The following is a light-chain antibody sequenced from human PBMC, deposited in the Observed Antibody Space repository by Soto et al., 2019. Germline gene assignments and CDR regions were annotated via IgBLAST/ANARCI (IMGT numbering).Light chain of an antibody. CDR2: AAS. CDR1: QGISNW. V-gene: IGKV1-12*01. CDR3: QKSNSLPVT. J-gene: IGKJ3*01. Sequence: DIQMTQSPSSVSASVGDRVPITCRASQGISNWLAWYQQKPGKAPSLLIHAASSLQSGVPSRFSGSGYGTDFTLTISSLQPEDVATYFCQKSNSLPVTFGPGTKVDIK.